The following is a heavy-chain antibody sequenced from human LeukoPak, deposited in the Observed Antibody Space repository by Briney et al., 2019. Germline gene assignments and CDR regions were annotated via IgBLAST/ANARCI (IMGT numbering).Heavy chain of an antibody. J-gene: IGHJ4*02. Sequence: GGSLRLYCAASGFTVSSNYISWIRQAPGKGLEWVSDLYSGGSPYYADSVKGRFTISRDNSKNTLYLEMNSLRGEDTAVYYCARGGGAYCGSDCYRNFDYWGQGTLVTVSS. CDR3: ARGGGAYCGSDCYRNFDY. D-gene: IGHD2-21*02. CDR2: LYSGGSP. V-gene: IGHV3-66*01. CDR1: GFTVSSNY.